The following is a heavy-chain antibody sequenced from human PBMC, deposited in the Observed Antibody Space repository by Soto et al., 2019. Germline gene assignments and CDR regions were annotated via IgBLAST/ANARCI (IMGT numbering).Heavy chain of an antibody. CDR2: INPNSGGT. CDR3: ARTSVTTLAYYGMDV. J-gene: IGHJ6*02. Sequence: ASVKVSCKASGYTFTGYYMHWVRQAPGQGLEWMGWINPNSGGTNYAQKFQGWVTMTRDTSISTAYMELSRLRSDDTAVYYCARTSVTTLAYYGMDVWGQGTTVTVS. V-gene: IGHV1-2*04. CDR1: GYTFTGYY. D-gene: IGHD4-17*01.